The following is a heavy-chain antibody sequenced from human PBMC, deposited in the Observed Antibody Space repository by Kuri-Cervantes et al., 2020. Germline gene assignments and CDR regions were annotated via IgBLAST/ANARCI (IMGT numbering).Heavy chain of an antibody. CDR1: GVNFRSHW. Sequence: GESLKISCAASGVNFRSHWMSWVRQAPGKGLEWVPSISSGSSYIYYGDSVKGRFTISRDNAKNSLSLQMSSLRAEDTAVYFCARDPPGLVPEDYWGQGTLVTVSS. V-gene: IGHV3-21*01. CDR3: ARDPPGLVPEDY. J-gene: IGHJ4*02. D-gene: IGHD1-26*01. CDR2: ISSGSSYI.